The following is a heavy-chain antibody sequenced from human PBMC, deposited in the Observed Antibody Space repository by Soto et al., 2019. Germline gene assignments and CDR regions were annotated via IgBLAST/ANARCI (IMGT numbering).Heavy chain of an antibody. V-gene: IGHV4-39*01. D-gene: IGHD6-19*01. CDR3: ARRKAVAGTHNWFDS. CDR2: IYYSGST. Sequence: QLQLQESGPGLVKPSETLSLTCTVSGGSISSTSYYWGWIRQPPGKGLEWIGSIYYSGSTYYNPSLKSRVTISVDTSKNQFSLKLSSVTAADTAVYYCARRKAVAGTHNWFDSWGQGTLVTVSS. CDR1: GGSISSTSYY. J-gene: IGHJ5*01.